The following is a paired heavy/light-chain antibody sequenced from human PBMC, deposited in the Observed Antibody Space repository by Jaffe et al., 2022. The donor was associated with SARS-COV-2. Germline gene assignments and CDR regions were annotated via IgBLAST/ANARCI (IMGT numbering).Light chain of an antibody. J-gene: IGKJ2*01. CDR3: QQYGSSPYT. CDR1: QSVASTY. CDR2: GAS. Sequence: EIVLTQSPGILSLSPGERATLLCRASQSVASTYFAWYQQKPGQAPRLLIYGASSRATGTPDRFSGSGSGTDFTLTISRLEPEDFAVYYCQQYGSSPYTFGQGTILEIK. V-gene: IGKV3-20*01.
Heavy chain of an antibody. D-gene: IGHD2-21*01. CDR1: GYTFTYYA. CDR3: ARGPYFYYYMDV. V-gene: IGHV1-3*01. Sequence: VQLVQSGTEVKKSGASVKISCKASGYTFTYYAIHWVRQAPGQRLEWMGWINPDNGNTKYSQMFRDRVTFIRDTSATTAYMQLSSLISEDTAVYYCARGPYFYYYMDVWGKGTTVTVSS. J-gene: IGHJ6*03. CDR2: INPDNGNT.